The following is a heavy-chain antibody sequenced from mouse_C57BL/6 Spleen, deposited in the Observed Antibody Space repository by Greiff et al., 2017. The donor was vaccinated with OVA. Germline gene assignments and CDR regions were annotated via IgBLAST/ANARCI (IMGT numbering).Heavy chain of an antibody. CDR2: ISSGSSTI. V-gene: IGHV5-17*01. Sequence: VQVVESGGGLVKPGGSLKLSCAASGFTFSDYGMHWVRQAPEKGLEWVAYISSGSSTIYYADTVKGRFTISRDNAKNTLFLQMTSLRSEDTAMYYCARRHYYGSSSYWYFDVWGTGTTVTVSS. J-gene: IGHJ1*03. CDR3: ARRHYYGSSSYWYFDV. CDR1: GFTFSDYG. D-gene: IGHD1-1*01.